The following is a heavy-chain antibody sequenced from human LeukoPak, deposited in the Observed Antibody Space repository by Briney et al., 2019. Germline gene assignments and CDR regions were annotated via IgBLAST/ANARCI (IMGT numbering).Heavy chain of an antibody. CDR1: GFTFSSYN. CDR3: ARDPYSGNYGSYYYYYMDV. CDR2: ITRNSNYI. Sequence: GGSLRLSCAASGFTFSSYNMNWVRQAPGKGLEWISSITRNSNYIYYADSVKGRFTISRDNGKSSLFLQMDSLRAEDTAIYFCARDPYSGNYGSYYYYYMDVWGKGTTVTVSS. D-gene: IGHD3-3*01. V-gene: IGHV3-21*01. J-gene: IGHJ6*03.